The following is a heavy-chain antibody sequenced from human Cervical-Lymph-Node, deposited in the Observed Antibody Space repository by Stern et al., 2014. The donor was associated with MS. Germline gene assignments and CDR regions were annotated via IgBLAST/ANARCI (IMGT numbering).Heavy chain of an antibody. Sequence: VHLVESGGGVVQPGRSLGLSCAASGFTFSNYGMHWVRQAPGKGLEWLAVIWSDGRNKFYADSVRGRFSFSRDNSKNTLYLQMNSLRVEDTAVYYCAKEIGPYNGFDYWGQGTLVTVSS. D-gene: IGHD5-24*01. CDR2: IWSDGRNK. CDR3: AKEIGPYNGFDY. V-gene: IGHV3-33*06. J-gene: IGHJ4*02. CDR1: GFTFSNYG.